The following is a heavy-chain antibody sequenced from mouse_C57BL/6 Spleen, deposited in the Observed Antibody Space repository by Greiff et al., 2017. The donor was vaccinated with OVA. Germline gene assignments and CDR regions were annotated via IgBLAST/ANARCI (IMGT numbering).Heavy chain of an antibody. Sequence: EVQLQQSGPELVKPGASVKISCKASGYSFTGYYMNWVKQSPEKSLEWIGEINPSTGGTTYNQKFKAKATLTVDKSSSTAYMQLKSLTSEDSAVYYCARYGNYPFDYWGQGTTLTVSS. J-gene: IGHJ2*01. CDR3: ARYGNYPFDY. D-gene: IGHD2-1*01. CDR1: GYSFTGYY. CDR2: INPSTGGT. V-gene: IGHV1-42*01.